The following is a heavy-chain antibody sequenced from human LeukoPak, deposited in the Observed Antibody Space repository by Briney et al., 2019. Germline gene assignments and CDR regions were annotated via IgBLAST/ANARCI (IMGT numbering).Heavy chain of an antibody. Sequence: SETLSLTCTVSGGSISSSSYYRGWIRQPPGKGLEWMGSIYYSGNTYYNPSLKSRVTISVDTSKNQFSLKLSSVTAADTAVYYCARPMIVGKWGAFDIWGQGTMVTVSS. CDR2: IYYSGNT. V-gene: IGHV4-39*01. J-gene: IGHJ3*02. CDR3: ARPMIVGKWGAFDI. CDR1: GGSISSSSYY. D-gene: IGHD3-22*01.